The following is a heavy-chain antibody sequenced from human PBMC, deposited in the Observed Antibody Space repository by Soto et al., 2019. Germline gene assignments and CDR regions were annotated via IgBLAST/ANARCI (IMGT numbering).Heavy chain of an antibody. Sequence: EVQLLESGGGLVQPGGSLRLSCAASGFTFSSYAMSWVRQAPGKGLECVSAISGSGGSTYYADSVKGRFTISRDNSKNNLYLQMDSLRAEDTAVYYCAGGILTGYVRTAFPFEYRRQVTLVTVSS. J-gene: IGHJ4*02. CDR2: ISGSGGST. CDR1: GFTFSSYA. V-gene: IGHV3-23*01. D-gene: IGHD3-9*01. CDR3: AGGILTGYVRTAFPFEY.